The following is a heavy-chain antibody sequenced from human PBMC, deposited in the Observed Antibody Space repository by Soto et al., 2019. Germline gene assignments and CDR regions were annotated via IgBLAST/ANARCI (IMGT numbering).Heavy chain of an antibody. D-gene: IGHD3-10*01. CDR1: GYTFTSYD. J-gene: IGHJ4*02. CDR3: ASTQFLTIVARGNF. V-gene: IGHV1-8*01. Sequence: ALVKVSCKGSGYTFTSYDINWVRQATGQGLEWMGWMNPNSGNTGYAQKFQGRFTISRDNSKNTLFLQMNSLTPEDTGLYYCASTQFLTIVARGNFWGLGTPVTVSS. CDR2: MNPNSGNT.